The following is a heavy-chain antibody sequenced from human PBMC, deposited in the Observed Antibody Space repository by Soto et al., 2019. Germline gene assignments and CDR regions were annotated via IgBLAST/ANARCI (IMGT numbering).Heavy chain of an antibody. CDR1: GGSISSYY. D-gene: IGHD2-2*01. Sequence: PSETLSLTCTVSGGSISSYYWSWIRQPPGKGLEWIGYIYYSGSTNYNPSLKSRVTISVDTSKNQFSLKLSSVTAADTAVYYCERKPVLVPDANGWFDTWGQGTLVTVSS. V-gene: IGHV4-59*01. CDR2: IYYSGST. CDR3: ERKPVLVPDANGWFDT. J-gene: IGHJ5*02.